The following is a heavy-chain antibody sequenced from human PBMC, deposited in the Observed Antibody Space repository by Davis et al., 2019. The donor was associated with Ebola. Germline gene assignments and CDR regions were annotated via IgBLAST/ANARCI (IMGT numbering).Heavy chain of an antibody. V-gene: IGHV3-33*01. CDR1: GFTFSSYG. CDR3: ARDPSSDFWSGYLFDY. CDR2: ILYDGSNK. Sequence: GGSLRLSCAASGFTFSSYGMHWVRQAPGKGLEWVAVILYDGSNKYYADSVKGRFTISRDNSKNTLYLQMNSLRAEDTAVYYCARDPSSDFWSGYLFDYWGQGTLVTVSS. D-gene: IGHD3-3*01. J-gene: IGHJ4*02.